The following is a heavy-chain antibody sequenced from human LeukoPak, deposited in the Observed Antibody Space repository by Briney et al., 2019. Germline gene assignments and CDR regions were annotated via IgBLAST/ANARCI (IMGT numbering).Heavy chain of an antibody. CDR3: AEGVVPLYYYYAMDV. D-gene: IGHD2-2*01. CDR1: GFTFDDYT. Sequence: GGSLRLSCAASGFTFDDYTMHWVRQAPGKGLEWVSLITWDGGSTYYADSVKGRFTISRDTSKNSLYLQMNSLRTEDTALYYCAEGVVPLYYYYAMDVWGQGTTVTVSS. CDR2: ITWDGGST. V-gene: IGHV3-43*01. J-gene: IGHJ6*02.